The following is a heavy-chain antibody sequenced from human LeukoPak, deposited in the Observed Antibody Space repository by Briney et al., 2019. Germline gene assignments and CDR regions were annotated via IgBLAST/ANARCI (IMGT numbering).Heavy chain of an antibody. CDR1: GFTFSDYY. CDR2: ISSSGSTI. D-gene: IGHD4-23*01. V-gene: IGHV3-11*04. Sequence: GGSLRLSCAASGFTFSDYYMSWIRQAPGKGLEWVSYISSSGSTIYYADSVKGRFTISRDDAKNSLYLQMNSLRAEDTAVYYCARDGSTTVVTRFDYWGQGTLVTVSS. J-gene: IGHJ4*02. CDR3: ARDGSTTVVTRFDY.